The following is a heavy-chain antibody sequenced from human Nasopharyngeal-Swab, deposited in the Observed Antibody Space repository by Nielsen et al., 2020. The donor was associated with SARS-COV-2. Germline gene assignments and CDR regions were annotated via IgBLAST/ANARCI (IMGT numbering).Heavy chain of an antibody. J-gene: IGHJ6*02. CDR3: ARDRVVPAVMWAYYYYGMDV. Sequence: WIRQPPGKGLEWIGYIYYSGSTYYNPSLKSRVTISVDTSKNQFSLKLSSVTAADTAVYYCARDRVVPAVMWAYYYYGMDVWGQGTTVTVSS. CDR2: IYYSGST. V-gene: IGHV4-31*02. D-gene: IGHD2-2*01.